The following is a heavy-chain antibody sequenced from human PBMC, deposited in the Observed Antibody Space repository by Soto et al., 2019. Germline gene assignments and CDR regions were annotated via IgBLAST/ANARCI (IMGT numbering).Heavy chain of an antibody. J-gene: IGHJ5*02. D-gene: IGHD1-26*01. CDR1: GFTFSSYSM. Sequence: GSLRLSCAASGFTFSSYSMNWVRQAPGKGLEWIGEIYHSGNTYYNPSLKGRVTIAVDKSNNQFSLKLNSVTAADTAVYYCATLPPRVVASLLPIPTWGQGTLVTSPQ. CDR2: IYHSGNT. V-gene: IGHV4-4*02. CDR3: ATLPPRVVASLLPIPT.